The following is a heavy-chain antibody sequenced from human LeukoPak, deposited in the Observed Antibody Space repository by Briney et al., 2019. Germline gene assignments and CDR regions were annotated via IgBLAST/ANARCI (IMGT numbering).Heavy chain of an antibody. Sequence: GSSVKVSCKASGGTFSSYAISWVRQAPGQGLEWMGWINPNSGGTNYAQKFQGRVTMTRDTSISTAYMELSRLRSDDTAVYYCASIYSSGYETDYWGQGTLVTVSS. CDR1: GGTFSSYA. D-gene: IGHD3-22*01. J-gene: IGHJ4*02. CDR2: INPNSGGT. V-gene: IGHV1-2*02. CDR3: ASIYSSGYETDY.